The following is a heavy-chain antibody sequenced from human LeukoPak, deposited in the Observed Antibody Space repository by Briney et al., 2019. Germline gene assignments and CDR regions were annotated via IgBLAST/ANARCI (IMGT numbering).Heavy chain of an antibody. CDR1: GYTFTNYG. D-gene: IGHD2-21*02. CDR3: ANGVTTPEY. Sequence: VASVKVSCKASGYTFTNYGLSWVRQAPGQGLEWMGWISAYTGNTNYPQKLQGRVTMTTDTSTSTAYMELRSLRSDDTAVYYCANGVTTPEYWGQGALISVSS. V-gene: IGHV1-18*01. J-gene: IGHJ4*02. CDR2: ISAYTGNT.